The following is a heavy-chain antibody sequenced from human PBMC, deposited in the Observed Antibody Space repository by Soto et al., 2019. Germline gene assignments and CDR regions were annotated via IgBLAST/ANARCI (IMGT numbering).Heavy chain of an antibody. CDR1: GYTFTDYW. CDR2: INPADSDI. V-gene: IGHV5-51*01. D-gene: IGHD2-2*01. Sequence: LGESLKISCKGSGYTFTDYWIGWVRQLPGKGLEWMGIINPADSDIKYSPSFQGQVTISADKSISTVYLQWSSLQASDTATYYCARHSREEKGWTIRRLDYWGQGTLVTVSS. J-gene: IGHJ4*02. CDR3: ARHSREEKGWTIRRLDY.